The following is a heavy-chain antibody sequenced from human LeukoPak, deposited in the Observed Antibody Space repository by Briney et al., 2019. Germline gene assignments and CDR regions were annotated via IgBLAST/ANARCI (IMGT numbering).Heavy chain of an antibody. CDR3: ARSSSAHYYDSSGYLPSHFDY. CDR2: ISYSGST. J-gene: IGHJ4*02. Sequence: SETLSLTCTVPGGSISSYYWSWIRQPPGKGLEWIGYISYSGSTNYNPSLKSRVTISVDTSKNRFSLKLSSVTAADTAVYYCARSSSAHYYDSSGYLPSHFDYWGQGTLVTVSS. V-gene: IGHV4-59*01. D-gene: IGHD3-22*01. CDR1: GGSISSYY.